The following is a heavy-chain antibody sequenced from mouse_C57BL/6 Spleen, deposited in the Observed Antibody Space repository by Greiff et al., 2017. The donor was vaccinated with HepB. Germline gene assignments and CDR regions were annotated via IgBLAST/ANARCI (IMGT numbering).Heavy chain of an antibody. CDR2: IHPNSGST. CDR3: ARALLRDYAMDY. V-gene: IGHV1-64*01. Sequence: VQLQQPGAELVKPGASVKLSCKASGYTFTSYWMHWVKQRPGQGLEWIGMIHPNSGSTNYNEKFKSKATLTVDKSSSTAYMQLSSLTSEDSAVYYCARALLRDYAMDYWGQGTSVTVSS. D-gene: IGHD1-1*01. J-gene: IGHJ4*01. CDR1: GYTFTSYW.